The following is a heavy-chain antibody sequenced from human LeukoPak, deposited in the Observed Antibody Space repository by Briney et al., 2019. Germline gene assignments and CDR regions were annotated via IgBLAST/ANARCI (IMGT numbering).Heavy chain of an antibody. Sequence: GESLKISCKGSGYSFTSYWIGWVRQMPGKGLEWMGIIYPGGSDTRYSPSFQGQVTISADKSISTAYLQWSSLKASDTAMYYCARIDDASYCSGGSCYGRWGQGTLVTVSS. CDR2: IYPGGSDT. J-gene: IGHJ4*02. CDR1: GYSFTSYW. D-gene: IGHD2-15*01. V-gene: IGHV5-51*01. CDR3: ARIDDASYCSGGSCYGR.